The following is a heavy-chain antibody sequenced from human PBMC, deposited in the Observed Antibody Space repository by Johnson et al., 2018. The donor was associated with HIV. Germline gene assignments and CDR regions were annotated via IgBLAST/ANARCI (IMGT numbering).Heavy chain of an antibody. V-gene: IGHV3-20*04. D-gene: IGHD3-22*01. J-gene: IGHJ3*02. CDR1: GFTFDDYG. CDR3: ARFYYYDSSGYYDAFDI. CDR2: INWNGGST. Sequence: VQLVESGGGVVRPGGSLRLSCAASGFTFDDYGMSWVRQAPGKGLEWVSGINWNGGSTGYADSVKGRFTISRDNAKNSLYLQMNSLRAEDTALYYCARFYYYDSSGYYDAFDIWGQGTMVTVSS.